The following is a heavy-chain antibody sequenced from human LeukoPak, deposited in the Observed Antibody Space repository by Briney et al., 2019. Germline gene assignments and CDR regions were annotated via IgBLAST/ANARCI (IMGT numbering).Heavy chain of an antibody. J-gene: IGHJ4*02. Sequence: GGSLRLSCAASGFTFSSYAMSWVRQAPGKGLEWVSAISGSGGSTYYADSVKGRFTISRDNSKNTLYLQMNSLRAEDTAVYYCAGNPYRYSSSWYGYYFDYWGQGTLVTVSS. CDR2: ISGSGGST. D-gene: IGHD6-13*01. CDR3: AGNPYRYSSSWYGYYFDY. V-gene: IGHV3-23*01. CDR1: GFTFSSYA.